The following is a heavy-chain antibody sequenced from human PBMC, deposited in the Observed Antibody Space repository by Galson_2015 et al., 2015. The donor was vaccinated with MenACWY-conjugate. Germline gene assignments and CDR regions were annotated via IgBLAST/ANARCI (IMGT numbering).Heavy chain of an antibody. J-gene: IGHJ4*02. D-gene: IGHD4/OR15-4a*01. CDR1: GFTFSSYT. CDR3: ARDLEVGATGEFGY. Sequence: SLRLSCAASGFTFSSYTMNWVRQAPGKGLEWVSSITSSSSYIYFADSVKGRFTISRDNAKNSLYLQMNSLRAEDTAVYYCARDLEVGATGEFGYWDQRTLVTVSS. V-gene: IGHV3-21*01. CDR2: ITSSSSYI.